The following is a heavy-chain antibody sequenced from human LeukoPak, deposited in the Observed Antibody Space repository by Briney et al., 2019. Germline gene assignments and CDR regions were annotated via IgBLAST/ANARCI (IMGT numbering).Heavy chain of an antibody. CDR2: IIPIFGTA. D-gene: IGHD5-18*01. CDR1: GGTFSSYA. V-gene: IGHV1-69*05. J-gene: IGHJ4*02. CDR3: ATHGYSYGYGARPFYFDY. Sequence: GASVTVSCKASGGTFSSYAISWVRQAPGQGLEWMGGIIPIFGTANYAQKFQGRVTITRNTSISTAYMELSSLRSEDTAVYYCATHGYSYGYGARPFYFDYWGQGTLVTVSS.